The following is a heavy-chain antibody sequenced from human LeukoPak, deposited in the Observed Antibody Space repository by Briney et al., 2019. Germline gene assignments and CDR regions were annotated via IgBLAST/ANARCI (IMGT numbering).Heavy chain of an antibody. J-gene: IGHJ4*02. CDR1: GFTFSSYA. D-gene: IGHD3-3*01. V-gene: IGHV3-30-3*01. Sequence: PGGSLRLSCAASGFTFSSYAMHWVRQAPGKGLEWVAVISYDGSNKYYADSVKGRLTISRDNSKNTLYLQMNSLRAEDTAVYYCARSGYDFWSGYHYWGQGTLVTVSS. CDR2: ISYDGSNK. CDR3: ARSGYDFWSGYHY.